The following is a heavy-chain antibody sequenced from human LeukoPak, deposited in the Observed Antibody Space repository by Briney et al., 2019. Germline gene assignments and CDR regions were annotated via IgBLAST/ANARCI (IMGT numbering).Heavy chain of an antibody. Sequence: GGSLRLSCVASGFFFVSYWMAWVRQARGKGLEWVANMKHDGIEKCHMDAVKGRFTISRDNTKNSLYLHMSSLRVEDTAVYYCAREGREGYNYPALDFWGQGILVTVSS. J-gene: IGHJ4*02. V-gene: IGHV3-7*05. CDR2: MKHDGIEK. D-gene: IGHD5-24*01. CDR1: GFFFVSYW. CDR3: AREGREGYNYPALDF.